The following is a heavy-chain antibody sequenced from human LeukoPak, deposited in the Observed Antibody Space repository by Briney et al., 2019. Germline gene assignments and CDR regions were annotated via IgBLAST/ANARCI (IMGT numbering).Heavy chain of an antibody. Sequence: SETLSLTCTVSGGSISSYYWSWIRQPPGKGLEWIGYIYYSGSTNYNPSLKSRVTISVDTSKNQFSLKLSSVTAADTAVYYCARDLFRDAFDIWGQGTMVTVSS. V-gene: IGHV4-59*12. D-gene: IGHD2-21*01. J-gene: IGHJ3*02. CDR1: GGSISSYY. CDR2: IYYSGST. CDR3: ARDLFRDAFDI.